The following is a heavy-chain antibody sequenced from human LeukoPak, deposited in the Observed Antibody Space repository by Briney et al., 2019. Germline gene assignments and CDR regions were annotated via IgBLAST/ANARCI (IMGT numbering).Heavy chain of an antibody. V-gene: IGHV3-7*03. Sequence: GGSLRLSCAASGFSLSGYWMSWVRQAPGKGPEWEANIKEDGSRRYYSESVRGRFTISRDNSENSLYLQMNSLRAEDTAVYYCATHWRGRWGQGTLVTVSS. CDR3: ATHWRGR. CDR1: GFSLSGYW. D-gene: IGHD1-1*01. CDR2: IKEDGSRR. J-gene: IGHJ4*02.